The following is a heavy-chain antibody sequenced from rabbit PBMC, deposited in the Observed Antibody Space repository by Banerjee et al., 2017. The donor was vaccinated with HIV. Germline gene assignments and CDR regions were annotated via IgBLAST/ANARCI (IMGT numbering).Heavy chain of an antibody. V-gene: IGHV1S45*01. Sequence: EQLEESGGDLVKPEGSLTLTCKASGLDLSSSYWICWVRQAPGKGPEWIACIYTGDGPTYYASWVNGRFTITKTSSTAVTLQMTSLTDADTASYFCARDLAGVIGWNFGGWGPGALGPVS. CDR3: ARDLAGVIGWNFGG. J-gene: IGHJ4*01. CDR1: GLDLSSSYW. D-gene: IGHD4-1*01. CDR2: IYTGDGPT.